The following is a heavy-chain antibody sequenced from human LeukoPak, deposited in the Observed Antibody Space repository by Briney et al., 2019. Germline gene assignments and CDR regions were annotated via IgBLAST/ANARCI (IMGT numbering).Heavy chain of an antibody. CDR3: ARPLAGGQNYGMDV. Sequence: GGSLRLSCAASGFTFSSYSMNWVRQAPGRGLEWVSSISSSSSYIYYADSVKGRFTIHRDNAKNSLYLQMNSLRAEDTAVYYCARPLAGGQNYGMDVWGQGTTVTVSS. CDR1: GFTFSSYS. D-gene: IGHD2-15*01. J-gene: IGHJ6*02. CDR2: ISSSSSYI. V-gene: IGHV3-21*01.